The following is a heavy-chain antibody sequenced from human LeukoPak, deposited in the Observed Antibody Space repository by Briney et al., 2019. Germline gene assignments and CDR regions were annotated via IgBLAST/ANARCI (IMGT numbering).Heavy chain of an antibody. CDR1: GYSFTSYW. Sequence: GESLKISCKGSGYSFTSYWIGWVRQMPGKGLEWMGIIYPGDSDTRYSPSFQGQVTISADKSISTAYLQWGSLKASDTAMYYCAREVLEMATITDAFDIWGQGTMVTVSS. J-gene: IGHJ3*02. CDR3: AREVLEMATITDAFDI. V-gene: IGHV5-51*01. CDR2: IYPGDSDT. D-gene: IGHD5-12*01.